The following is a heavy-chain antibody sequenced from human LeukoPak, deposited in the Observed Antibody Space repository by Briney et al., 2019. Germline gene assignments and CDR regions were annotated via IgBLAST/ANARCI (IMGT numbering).Heavy chain of an antibody. V-gene: IGHV1-46*01. J-gene: IGHJ5*02. Sequence: GASVKVSCKASGYTFTSYYMHWVRQAPGQALEWMGIINPSGGSTSYAQKFQGRVTMTRDTSTSTVYMELSSLRSEDTAVYYCARAEGYFDWLLPFDPWGQGTLVTVSS. CDR1: GYTFTSYY. D-gene: IGHD3-9*01. CDR2: INPSGGST. CDR3: ARAEGYFDWLLPFDP.